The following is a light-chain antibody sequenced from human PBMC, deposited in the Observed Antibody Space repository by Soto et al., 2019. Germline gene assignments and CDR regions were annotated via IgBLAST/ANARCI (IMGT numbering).Light chain of an antibody. J-gene: IGKJ1*01. CDR1: QTIYSW. V-gene: IGKV1-5*03. CDR3: QQYHSSPPWT. CDR2: KAS. Sequence: DIKMTQSPSTLSASVGDRVTLTCRASQTIYSWLAWYQQKPGKAPNLLIYKASTLESGVPSRFSGSGSGTEFTLTISSLQPDDFATYYCQQYHSSPPWTFGQGTKVEIK.